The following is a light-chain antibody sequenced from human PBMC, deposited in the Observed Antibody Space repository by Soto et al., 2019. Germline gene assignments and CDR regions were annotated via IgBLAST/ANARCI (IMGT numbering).Light chain of an antibody. CDR3: QQFNNYIT. CDR2: DAS. V-gene: IGKV1D-13*01. Sequence: QLTQSPSSLSASVGDRVTITCRASQGISSALAWYQQKPGKAPKLLIYDASSLESGVPSRFSGSGSGTDFTLTISSLQPEDFATYYCQQFNNYITFGQGTRLEI. J-gene: IGKJ5*01. CDR1: QGISSA.